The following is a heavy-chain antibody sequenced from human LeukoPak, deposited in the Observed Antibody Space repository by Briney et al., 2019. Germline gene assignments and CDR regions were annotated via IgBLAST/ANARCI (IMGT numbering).Heavy chain of an antibody. D-gene: IGHD6-19*01. CDR1: GGSISTYY. CDR3: ARTTNPYSSGWFSFDS. CDR2: IYTSGST. V-gene: IGHV4-4*09. J-gene: IGHJ4*02. Sequence: PSETLSLTCTVSGGSISTYYWSWIRQPPGKGLEWIGYIYTSGSTNYNPSLKSRVTISVDTSKNQFSLKLSSVTAADTAVYYCARTTNPYSSGWFSFDSWGQGTLVTVSS.